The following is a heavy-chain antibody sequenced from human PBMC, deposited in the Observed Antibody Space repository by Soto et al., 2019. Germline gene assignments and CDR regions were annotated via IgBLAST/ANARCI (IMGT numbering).Heavy chain of an antibody. CDR3: ARSIRGPRMFKGMDI. Sequence: ASGPTLRNPKNALKLRCTFSGFSLTSPGMCVSWIRQPPGKALEWLALIERDDDDKYYSTSLKTRLTISKDNRKNQVVLTMANMDPAERGTYYCARSIRGPRMFKGMDIWDQGTTRTVS. J-gene: IGHJ6*02. V-gene: IGHV2-70*01. CDR1: GFSLTSPGMC. D-gene: IGHD3-10*02. CDR2: IERDDDDK.